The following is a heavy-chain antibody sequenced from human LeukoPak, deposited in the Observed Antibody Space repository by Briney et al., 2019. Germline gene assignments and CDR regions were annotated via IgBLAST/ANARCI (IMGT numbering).Heavy chain of an antibody. J-gene: IGHJ3*02. D-gene: IGHD6-13*01. CDR1: GLLYSSYS. CDR3: ASAAYSSSWPNPDDAFDI. CDR2: NSSLSSCI. Sequence: SLRLFYAASGLLYSSYSMNGVSQASGKALEWVSDNSSLSSCIYYAGSSKDRFAFRRDNAKNSLYLQMNGLRAEDTAVYYCASAAYSSSWPNPDDAFDIWGQGTMVTVSS. V-gene: IGHV3-21*01.